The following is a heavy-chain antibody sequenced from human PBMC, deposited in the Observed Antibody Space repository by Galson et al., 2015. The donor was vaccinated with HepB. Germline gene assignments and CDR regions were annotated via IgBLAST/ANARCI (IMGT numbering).Heavy chain of an antibody. Sequence: SLRLSCAVSGFTFSNAAMSWVRQAPGKGLEWVSAISGSATGTHYADSVKGRFTIARDNSKNTLYLQMNSLRAEDTAVYYCAKNVNDFWSGQDYWGQGTLVTVSS. J-gene: IGHJ4*02. D-gene: IGHD3-3*01. CDR2: ISGSATGT. V-gene: IGHV3-23*01. CDR1: GFTFSNAA. CDR3: AKNVNDFWSGQDY.